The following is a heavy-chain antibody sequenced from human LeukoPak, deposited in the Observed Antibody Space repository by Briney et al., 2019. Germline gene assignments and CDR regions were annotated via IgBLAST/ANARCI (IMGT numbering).Heavy chain of an antibody. CDR2: IKQDGSET. J-gene: IGHJ6*03. D-gene: IGHD3-9*01. V-gene: IGHV3-7*01. CDR3: ARGPILRHFDYYMDV. CDR1: EFTFSHHW. Sequence: GGSLRLSCAASEFTFSHHWMTWVRQAPGKGLELVANIKQDGSETYYVDSVKGRFTISRDNAKNSLDMQMNSLRVEDTAVYHCARGPILRHFDYYMDVWGKGTTVIISS.